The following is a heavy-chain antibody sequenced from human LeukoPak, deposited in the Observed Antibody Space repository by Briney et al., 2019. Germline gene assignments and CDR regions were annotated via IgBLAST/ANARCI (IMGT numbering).Heavy chain of an antibody. Sequence: SETLSLTCTVAGGSISSYYWSWIRQPAGKGLEWIGRIYTSGSTNYNPSLKSRVTMSVDTSKNQFSLKLSSVTAADTAVYYCARSHYYGSGHYYYYYMDVWGKGTTVTISS. J-gene: IGHJ6*03. CDR3: ARSHYYGSGHYYYYYMDV. D-gene: IGHD3-10*01. V-gene: IGHV4-4*07. CDR2: IYTSGST. CDR1: GGSISSYY.